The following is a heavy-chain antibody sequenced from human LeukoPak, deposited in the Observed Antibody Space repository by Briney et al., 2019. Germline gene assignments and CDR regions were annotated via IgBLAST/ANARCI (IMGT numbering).Heavy chain of an antibody. Sequence: ASVKVSCMASGYTFTGYYMHWVRQAPGQGLEWMGWINPNSGGTNYAQKFQGRVTMTRDTSISTAYMELSRLRSDDTAVYYCARDFGYSSSWPAYYFDYWGQGTLVTVSS. CDR2: INPNSGGT. D-gene: IGHD6-13*01. CDR1: GYTFTGYY. J-gene: IGHJ4*02. V-gene: IGHV1-2*02. CDR3: ARDFGYSSSWPAYYFDY.